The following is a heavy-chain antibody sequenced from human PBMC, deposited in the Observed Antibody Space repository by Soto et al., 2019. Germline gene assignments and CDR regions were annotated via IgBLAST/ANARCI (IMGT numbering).Heavy chain of an antibody. Sequence: EVQLLESGGDLIQPGGFLRLSCGASGFTLSSYAMSWARQAPGKGLEWVSGISGSGGSTYYADSVKGRFTISRDNSKNTLYLEMNSLRAEDTAVYYCAKGDSRNYYYYGMDVWGQGTTVTVSS. CDR3: AKGDSRNYYYYGMDV. J-gene: IGHJ6*02. CDR2: ISGSGGST. V-gene: IGHV3-23*01. D-gene: IGHD2-15*01. CDR1: GFTLSSYA.